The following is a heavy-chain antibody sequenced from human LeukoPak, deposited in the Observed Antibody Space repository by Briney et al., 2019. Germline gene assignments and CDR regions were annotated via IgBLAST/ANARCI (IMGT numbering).Heavy chain of an antibody. CDR2: ISWNSGSI. J-gene: IGHJ4*02. CDR1: GFTFDDYA. D-gene: IGHD3-22*01. CDR3: AKAGAYDSSGSFDY. V-gene: IGHV3-9*01. Sequence: GGSLRLSCAASGFTFDDYAMHWVRQAPGKGLEWVSGISWNSGSIGYADPVKGRFTISRDNAKNSLYLQMNSLRAEDTALYYCAKAGAYDSSGSFDYWGQGTLVTVSS.